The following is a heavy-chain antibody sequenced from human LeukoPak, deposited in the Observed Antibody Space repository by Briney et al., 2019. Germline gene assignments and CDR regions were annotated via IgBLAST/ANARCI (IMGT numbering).Heavy chain of an antibody. CDR2: ISNSGTT. J-gene: IGHJ4*02. D-gene: IGHD5-24*01. CDR3: ARGERCCYFDY. Sequence: SQTLSLTCTVSGDSVTSGGYFWTWIRQHPGKGLEWIGYISNSGTTSYNPSVKSRVSISVDISNNQFSLRLSSVTAADTAVYYCARGERCCYFDYWGQGTLVTVSS. CDR1: GDSVTSGGYF. V-gene: IGHV4-31*03.